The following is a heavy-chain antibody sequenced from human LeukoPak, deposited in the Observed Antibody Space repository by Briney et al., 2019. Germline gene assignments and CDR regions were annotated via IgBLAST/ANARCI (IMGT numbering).Heavy chain of an antibody. Sequence: QPGGSLRLSCGASGFTFRTYGMHWVRQAPGKGLEWVAMISDDGMKKSHADSVKGRFTISRDNSKNTVYQQMVSPRAEDTAVYYCPKDSKTYSLDYWGQGTLVTVSS. D-gene: IGHD4-11*01. CDR1: GFTFRTYG. CDR3: PKDSKTYSLDY. V-gene: IGHV3-30*18. J-gene: IGHJ4*02. CDR2: ISDDGMKK.